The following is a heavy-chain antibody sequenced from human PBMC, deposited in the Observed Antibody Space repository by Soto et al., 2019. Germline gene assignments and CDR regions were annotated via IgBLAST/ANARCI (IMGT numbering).Heavy chain of an antibody. CDR3: ARSVDLDY. D-gene: IGHD2-15*01. CDR1: GFTFSYFY. V-gene: IGHV3-11*06. J-gene: IGHJ4*02. CDR2: ISLSRGYT. Sequence: GXSLRLSFVGSGFTFSYFYMSWIRQAPGKGLEWVSYISLSRGYTKYADSVKGRFTISRDNAKNSLYLQMSSLRAEDTAVYYCARSVDLDYWGQGHLVTVSS.